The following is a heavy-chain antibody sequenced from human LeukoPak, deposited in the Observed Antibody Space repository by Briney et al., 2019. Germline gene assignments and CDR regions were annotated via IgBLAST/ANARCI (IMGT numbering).Heavy chain of an antibody. J-gene: IGHJ4*02. CDR2: IGGSGGST. CDR1: GFTFSSYA. Sequence: GGSLSLSCAASGFTFSSYAMSWVRQAPGKGLEWVSSIGGSGGSTYYADSVKGRFTISRDNSKNTLYLQMNSLRAEDTAVYYCAKVETAAAATLRGFDYWGQGTLVTVSS. CDR3: AKVETAAAATLRGFDY. V-gene: IGHV3-23*01. D-gene: IGHD6-13*01.